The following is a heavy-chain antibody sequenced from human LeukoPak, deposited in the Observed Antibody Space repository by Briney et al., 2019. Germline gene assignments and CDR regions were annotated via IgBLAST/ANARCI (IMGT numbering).Heavy chain of an antibody. CDR2: IKQDGSEK. D-gene: IGHD5-12*01. Sequence: VRPGGSLRLSCAASGFTFSSYWMSWVRQAPGKGLEWVANIKQDGSEKYYVDSVKGRFTISRDNAKNSLYLQMNSLRAEDTAVYYCARDASRGYDYYFDYWGQGTLVTVSS. CDR1: GFTFSSYW. J-gene: IGHJ4*02. CDR3: ARDASRGYDYYFDY. V-gene: IGHV3-7*01.